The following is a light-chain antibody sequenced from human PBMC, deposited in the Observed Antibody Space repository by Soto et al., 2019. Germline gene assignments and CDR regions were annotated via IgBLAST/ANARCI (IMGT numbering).Light chain of an antibody. CDR3: QQYGISGT. V-gene: IGKV3-20*01. J-gene: IGKJ1*01. Sequence: EIVFTQSPGTLSLSPEESAALSCRPSQSVSNNYLAWYQQKPGQAPRLLIYGASNRATGIPDRFSGSGSGTDFTLTISRLEPEDFAVYYCQQYGISGTFGQGTKVDIK. CDR2: GAS. CDR1: QSVSNNY.